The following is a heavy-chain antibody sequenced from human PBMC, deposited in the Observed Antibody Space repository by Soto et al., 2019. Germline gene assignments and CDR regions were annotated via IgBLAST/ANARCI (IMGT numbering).Heavy chain of an antibody. CDR2: IFHSGST. CDR1: GGPTTNSNW. CDR3: AHRPIVGAAI. D-gene: IGHD1-26*01. Sequence: QVQLQESGPGLVKPSGTLSPTCAALGGPTTNSNWWPWVRQPPGKGLDWIGEIFHSGSTNYNSSLMGRVTISVDKANNQFSLKLSSVTAADTAVYYCAHRPIVGAAIWGQGTLVTVSS. J-gene: IGHJ4*02. V-gene: IGHV4-4*02.